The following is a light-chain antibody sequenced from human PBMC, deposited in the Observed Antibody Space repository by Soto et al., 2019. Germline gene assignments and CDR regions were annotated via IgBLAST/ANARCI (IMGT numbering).Light chain of an antibody. Sequence: DIQMTQSPSVLSASVGDSVTIICRASQDIGISLAWFQQKIGEAPRSLIYAASTLQSGVPSKFRGSGSGTDFTLTINTLQPEDFATYYCQQYVNYPFTFGQGSKLEIK. J-gene: IGKJ2*01. CDR2: AAS. CDR1: QDIGIS. V-gene: IGKV1-16*02. CDR3: QQYVNYPFT.